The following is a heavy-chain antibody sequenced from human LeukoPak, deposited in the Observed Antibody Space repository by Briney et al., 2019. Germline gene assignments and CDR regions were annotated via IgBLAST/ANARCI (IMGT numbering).Heavy chain of an antibody. CDR2: MYYSGST. Sequence: PSETLSLTCTVSGVSISSRSYYWGWLRQPPGKRLEWIGSMYYSGSTYYNPSLKSRVTISVDTSKNQFSLKLSSVTAADTAVYYCASLTVLAWLPFWFDPWGQGTLVTVSS. J-gene: IGHJ5*02. CDR3: ASLTVLAWLPFWFDP. V-gene: IGHV4-39*01. CDR1: GVSISSRSYY. D-gene: IGHD3-3*01.